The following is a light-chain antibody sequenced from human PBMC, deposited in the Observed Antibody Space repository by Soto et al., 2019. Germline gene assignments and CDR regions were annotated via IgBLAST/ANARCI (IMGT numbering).Light chain of an antibody. Sequence: QSVLTQPPSASGTPGQRVTISCSGSSSNIGSNTVNWYQQLPGTAPKLLIYSNNQRPSGVPDRFSGSKSGTSASLAISGVQSEDEADYYCAAWDDSLNVPVFGGGTQLTVL. CDR3: AAWDDSLNVPV. J-gene: IGLJ7*01. CDR1: SSNIGSNT. CDR2: SNN. V-gene: IGLV1-44*01.